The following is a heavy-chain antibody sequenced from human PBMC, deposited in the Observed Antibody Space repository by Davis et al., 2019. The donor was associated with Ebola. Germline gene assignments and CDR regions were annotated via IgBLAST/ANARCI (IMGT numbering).Heavy chain of an antibody. CDR1: GFTFSDFY. J-gene: IGHJ6*02. CDR2: IRNKANTYST. CDR3: AKDLTLKWELLYYYGMDV. Sequence: GESLKISCAASGFTFSDFYMDWVRQPPGKGLEWVGRIRNKANTYSTEYAASVKGRFTISRDDSKNSLYLQMNSLRAEDTAVYYCAKDLTLKWELLYYYGMDVWGQGTTVTVSS. D-gene: IGHD1-26*01. V-gene: IGHV3-72*01.